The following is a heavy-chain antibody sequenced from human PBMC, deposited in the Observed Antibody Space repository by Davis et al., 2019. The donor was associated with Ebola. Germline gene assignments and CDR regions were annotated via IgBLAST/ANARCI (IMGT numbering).Heavy chain of an antibody. CDR1: GGSISSGGYY. Sequence: MPSETLSLTCTVSGGSISSGGYYWSWIRQHPGKGLEWIGYIYYSGSTNYNPSLKSRVTISVDTSKNQFSLKLSSVTAADTAVYYCARGGIARDFWSGYYLSWFDPWGQGTLVTVSS. J-gene: IGHJ5*02. CDR2: IYYSGST. D-gene: IGHD3-3*01. CDR3: ARGGIARDFWSGYYLSWFDP. V-gene: IGHV4-61*08.